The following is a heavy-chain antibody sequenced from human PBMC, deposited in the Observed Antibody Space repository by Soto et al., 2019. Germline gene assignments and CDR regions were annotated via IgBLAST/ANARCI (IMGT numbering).Heavy chain of an antibody. CDR1: GFSFSNHG. V-gene: IGHV3-30*18. CDR3: AKDLKVSGGFHGSLNYYYGMDV. J-gene: IGHJ6*02. CDR2: ISYDGNVK. D-gene: IGHD3-10*01. Sequence: GGSLRLSCAASGFSFSNHGMQWVRQAPGKGLEWAAVISYDGNVKYYTDSVKGRFTISRDNSQSTLFLQMDSLRPEDAAVYYCAKDLKVSGGFHGSLNYYYGMDVWGQGTTVTVSS.